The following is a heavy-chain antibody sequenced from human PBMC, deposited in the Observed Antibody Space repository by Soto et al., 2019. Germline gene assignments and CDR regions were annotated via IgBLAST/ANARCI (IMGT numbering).Heavy chain of an antibody. CDR3: AREGIAVAGNWFDP. CDR2: IYYSGST. D-gene: IGHD6-19*01. CDR1: GGSISSGGYY. V-gene: IGHV4-31*03. J-gene: IGHJ5*02. Sequence: QVQLQESGPGLVKPSQTLSLTCTVSGGSISSGGYYWSWIRQHPGKGLEWIGYIYYSGSTYYNPSLKSRVTISVDTAKNQCSLELSSVTAADTAVYYCAREGIAVAGNWFDPWGRGTLVTVSS.